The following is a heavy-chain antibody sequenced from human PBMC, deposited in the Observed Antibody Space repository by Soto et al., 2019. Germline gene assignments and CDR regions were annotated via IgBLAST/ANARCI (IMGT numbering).Heavy chain of an antibody. D-gene: IGHD3-3*01. CDR2: IYWDDDK. CDR1: GFSLSTSGVG. CDR3: AHIPENPTDLLELGYMDV. Sequence: SGPTLVNPTQTLTLTCTFSGFSLSTSGVGVGWIRQPPGKALEWLALIYWDDDKRYSPSLKSRLTITKDTSKNQVVLTMTNMDPVDTATYYCAHIPENPTDLLELGYMDVWGKGTTVTVSS. J-gene: IGHJ6*03. V-gene: IGHV2-5*02.